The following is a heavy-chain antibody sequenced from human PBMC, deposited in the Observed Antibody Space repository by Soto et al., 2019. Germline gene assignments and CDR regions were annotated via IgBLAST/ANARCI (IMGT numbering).Heavy chain of an antibody. CDR2: IWYDGSNK. V-gene: IGHV3-33*01. J-gene: IGHJ2*01. CDR1: GFTFSSYG. CDR3: ARDGGFDVDTAMVDTRAEVTGWYFDL. Sequence: GGSLRLSCAASGFTFSSYGMHWVRQAPGKGLEWVAVIWYDGSNKYYADSVKGRFTISRDNSKNTLYLQMNSLRAEDTAVYYCARDGGFDVDTAMVDTRAEVTGWYFDLWGRGTLVTVSS. D-gene: IGHD5-18*01.